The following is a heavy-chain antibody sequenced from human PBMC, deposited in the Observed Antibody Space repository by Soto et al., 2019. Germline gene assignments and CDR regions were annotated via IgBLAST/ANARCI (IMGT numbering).Heavy chain of an antibody. V-gene: IGHV3-23*01. CDR2: ISSSGGST. J-gene: IGHJ4*02. Sequence: PGGSLRLSCAASGFTFSSYAMSWVRQAPGKGLEWVSAISSSGGSTYYADSVKGRFTISRDNSKNTLYPQLNSLRVEDTAVYYCAKEGYSSSWPGFDYWGQGTLVTVSS. D-gene: IGHD6-13*01. CDR3: AKEGYSSSWPGFDY. CDR1: GFTFSSYA.